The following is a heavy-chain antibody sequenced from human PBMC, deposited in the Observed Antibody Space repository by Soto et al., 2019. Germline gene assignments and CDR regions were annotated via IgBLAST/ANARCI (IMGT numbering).Heavy chain of an antibody. J-gene: IGHJ2*01. V-gene: IGHV3-23*01. D-gene: IGHD6-19*01. Sequence: EEQLLESGGGLVQPGGSLRLSCTASGFTFSNYALNWVRQVPGKGLEWVAGISGSAAGTYYTDSVQGRFTTSRDNSKNTLYLQMNSLRAEDTALYYCAKSRIAVAAYWYFDIWGRGTLVTVSS. CDR2: ISGSAAGT. CDR1: GFTFSNYA. CDR3: AKSRIAVAAYWYFDI.